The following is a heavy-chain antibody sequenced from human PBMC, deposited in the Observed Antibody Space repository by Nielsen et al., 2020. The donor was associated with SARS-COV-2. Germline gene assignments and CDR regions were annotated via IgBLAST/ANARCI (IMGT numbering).Heavy chain of an antibody. CDR2: LYPRDSDT. CDR3: ARTIYFDSSGYHYYFDY. CDR1: GYTFANFW. V-gene: IGHV5-51*01. D-gene: IGHD3-22*01. Sequence: GESLKISCKVSGYTFANFWIGWVRQMPGKGLEWMGLLYPRDSDTRYRPSFQGQVTVSVDKSINTAYLQWSSLKASDRAMYYCARTIYFDSSGYHYYFDYWGQGTLVTVSS. J-gene: IGHJ4*02.